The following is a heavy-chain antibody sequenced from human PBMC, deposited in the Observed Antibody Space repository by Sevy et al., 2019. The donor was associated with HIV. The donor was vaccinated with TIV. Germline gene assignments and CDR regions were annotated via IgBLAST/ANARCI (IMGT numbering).Heavy chain of an antibody. CDR1: GFTFRSYN. J-gene: IGHJ6*02. Sequence: GGSLRLSCAASGFTFRSYNMNWVRQAPEKGLEWVSSISSSSSYIYYADSVRGGFTISRDNAKSSLYLQMNSLRAKDTALYYGTRDHYGSSWFASRVMDVWGQGTTLTVSS. D-gene: IGHD6-13*01. CDR3: TRDHYGSSWFASRVMDV. CDR2: ISSSSSYI. V-gene: IGHV3-21*01.